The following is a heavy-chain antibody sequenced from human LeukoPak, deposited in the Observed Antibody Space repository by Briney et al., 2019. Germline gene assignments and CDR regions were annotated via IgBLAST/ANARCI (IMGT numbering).Heavy chain of an antibody. CDR1: GFNFREYA. CDR2: IRRKAYGGAA. Sequence: GGSLRLSCSASGFNFREYAINWVRQAPGKGLEWISFIRRKAYGGAADYAASVKGRFIISRDDSKNIAYLQMNSLKIEDTGVYYCTRGAFIGFDSWGQGTLVTVST. J-gene: IGHJ4*02. V-gene: IGHV3-49*04. CDR3: TRGAFIGFDS. D-gene: IGHD1-26*01.